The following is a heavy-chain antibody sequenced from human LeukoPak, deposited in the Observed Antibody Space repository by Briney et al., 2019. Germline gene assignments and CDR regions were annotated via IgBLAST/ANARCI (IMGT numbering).Heavy chain of an antibody. D-gene: IGHD6-13*01. V-gene: IGHV3-9*01. CDR2: ISWNSAVI. Sequence: GGSLRLSCAASGFAFDKYAMHWVRQAPGKGLEWVSGISWNSAVIGYADSVKGRFTISRDNAKNSLYLQMNSLRAEDTAVYFCASERPSSSWYDYWGQGTLVTVSS. CDR3: ASERPSSSWYDY. CDR1: GFAFDKYA. J-gene: IGHJ4*02.